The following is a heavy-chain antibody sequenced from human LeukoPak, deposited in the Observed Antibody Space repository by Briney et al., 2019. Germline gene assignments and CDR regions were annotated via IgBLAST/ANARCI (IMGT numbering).Heavy chain of an antibody. CDR2: TIPFFDTA. D-gene: IGHD3-16*02. V-gene: IGHV1-69*13. CDR3: ATSDNAFGRDRDNNFAP. J-gene: IGHJ5*02. CDR1: GGTFSSFA. Sequence: VKVSCKASGGTFSSFALNWVRQAPGQGLEWMGGTIPFFDTANYAQKFQDRVTITANESTSTAYMELRSLRFEDTAVYYCATSDNAFGRDRDNNFAPWGQGTLVTVSS.